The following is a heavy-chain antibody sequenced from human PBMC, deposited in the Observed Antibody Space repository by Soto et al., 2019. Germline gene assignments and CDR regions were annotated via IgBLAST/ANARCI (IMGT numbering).Heavy chain of an antibody. Sequence: QVQLVQSGAEVKKPGASVKVSCKASGYTFTSYGISWVRQAPGQGLEWMGWISAYNGNTNYAQKLQGRVTMTTDTYPSTAYMELSTLRSDDKAVYYCARTFLRYDYGGRVWGQGTLVTVSS. CDR2: ISAYNGNT. V-gene: IGHV1-18*01. D-gene: IGHD4-17*01. J-gene: IGHJ4*02. CDR3: ARTFLRYDYGGRV. CDR1: GYTFTSYG.